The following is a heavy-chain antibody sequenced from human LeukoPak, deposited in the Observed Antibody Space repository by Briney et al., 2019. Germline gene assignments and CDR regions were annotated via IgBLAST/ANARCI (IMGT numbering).Heavy chain of an antibody. CDR2: INPNSGGT. J-gene: IGHJ6*02. CDR1: GYTFTGYH. V-gene: IGHV1-2*02. D-gene: IGHD6-13*01. Sequence: ASVKVSCKASGYTFTGYHMHWVRQAPGQGLEWMGWINPNSGGTNYAQKFQGRVTMTRDTSISTAYMELSRLRSDDTAVYYCARGPGIAEAEEYYGMDVWGQGTTVTVSS. CDR3: ARGPGIAEAEEYYGMDV.